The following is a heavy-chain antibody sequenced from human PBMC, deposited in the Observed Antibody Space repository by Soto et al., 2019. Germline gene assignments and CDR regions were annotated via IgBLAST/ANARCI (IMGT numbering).Heavy chain of an antibody. V-gene: IGHV3-30-3*01. CDR3: ARDPPDTAMVNTSS. J-gene: IGHJ5*02. CDR2: ISYDGSNK. Sequence: QVQLVESGGGVVQPGRSLRLSCAASGFTFSSYAMHWVRQAPGKGLEWVAVISYDGSNKYYADSVKGRFTISRDNSKNTLYLQMNSLRAEDTAVYYCARDPPDTAMVNTSSWGQGTLVTVSS. D-gene: IGHD5-18*01. CDR1: GFTFSSYA.